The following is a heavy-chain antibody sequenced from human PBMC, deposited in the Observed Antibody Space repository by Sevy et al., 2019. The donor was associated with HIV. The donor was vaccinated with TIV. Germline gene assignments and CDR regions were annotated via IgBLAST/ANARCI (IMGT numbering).Heavy chain of an antibody. CDR2: ISKSGSDI. CDR3: ARGPSMDY. CDR1: GFNFNIYS. J-gene: IGHJ4*02. V-gene: IGHV3-21*01. Sequence: GGSLRLSCAASGFNFNIYSLNWVRQSPGKGLQWVSLISKSGSDIFYADSVKGRFTISRDNAKNSLYLQMTSLRSDDTGVYFCARGPSMDYWGQGTLVTVSS.